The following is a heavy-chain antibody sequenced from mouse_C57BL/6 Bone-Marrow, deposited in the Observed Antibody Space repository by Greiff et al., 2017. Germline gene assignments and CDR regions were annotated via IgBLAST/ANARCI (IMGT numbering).Heavy chain of an antibody. Sequence: EVQLQQSGAELVRPGSSVKMSCKTSGYTFTSYGINWVKQRPGQGLEWIGYIYLGNGYTEYNEKFKGKATLTSDTSSSTAYRQLSSLTSEDSAIYFCALRPLDYWGQGTTLTVSS. J-gene: IGHJ2*01. CDR1: GYTFTSYG. CDR3: ALRPLDY. V-gene: IGHV1-58*01. D-gene: IGHD1-2*01. CDR2: IYLGNGYT.